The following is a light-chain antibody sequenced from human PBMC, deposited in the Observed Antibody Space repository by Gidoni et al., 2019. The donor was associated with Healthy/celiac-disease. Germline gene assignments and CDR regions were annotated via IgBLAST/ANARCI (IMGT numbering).Light chain of an antibody. CDR2: GAS. CDR3: QQYGSSPWT. J-gene: IGKJ1*01. Sequence: EIVLTQSPGTLSLYPGERATLSCRASQSVSSSYLAWYQQKPGQAPRLLIYGASSRATGIPDRFSGSGSGTDFTLTISRLEPEDLAVYYCQQYGSSPWTFGQGTKVEIK. CDR1: QSVSSSY. V-gene: IGKV3-20*01.